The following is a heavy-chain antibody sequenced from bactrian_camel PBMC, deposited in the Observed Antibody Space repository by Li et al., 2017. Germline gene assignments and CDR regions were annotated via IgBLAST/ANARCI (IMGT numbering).Heavy chain of an antibody. CDR2: TNYDGSST. J-gene: IGHJ4*01. Sequence: HVQLVESGGDSVQPGGSLRLSCVASGFPFSAKHMSWVRQPPGQGLEWVSYTNYDGSSTYYPDSVKGRFTISRDNAKNTLYLHLNSLKTEDTAMYCCANSRERYSDYVHVYWGQGTQVTVS. CDR1: GFPFSAKH. D-gene: IGHD4*01. CDR3: ANSRERYSDYVHVY. V-gene: IGHV3S1*01.